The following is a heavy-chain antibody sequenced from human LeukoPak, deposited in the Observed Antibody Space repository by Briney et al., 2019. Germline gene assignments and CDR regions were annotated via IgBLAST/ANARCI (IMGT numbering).Heavy chain of an antibody. J-gene: IGHJ2*01. CDR2: ISGSGGRT. Sequence: GGSLRLSCAASGFTFRSYGMHWIRQAPGKGLEWVSAISGSGGRTYYADSVKGRFTISRDNSKNTLYLQMNSLRAEDTAVHYCAKEPTSAGYFDLWGRGTLVTVSS. CDR3: AKEPTSAGYFDL. D-gene: IGHD2-2*01. V-gene: IGHV3-23*01. CDR1: GFTFRSYG.